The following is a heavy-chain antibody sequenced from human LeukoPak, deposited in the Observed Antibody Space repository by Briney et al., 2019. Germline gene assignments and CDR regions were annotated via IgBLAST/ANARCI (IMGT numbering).Heavy chain of an antibody. V-gene: IGHV4-39*01. D-gene: IGHD3-22*01. CDR3: IVGDSIAFTAPYFPS. CDR2: IYYSGST. J-gene: IGHJ4*02. CDR1: GGSISSSSHY. Sequence: SETLSLTCTVSGGSISSSSHYWGWIRQPPGKGLQWIGSIYYSGSTYYNPSLKRRVTISVDTSKNQFSLKLSSVTAAGTVVYYSIVGDSIAFTAPYFPSWGQGTLLTVSS.